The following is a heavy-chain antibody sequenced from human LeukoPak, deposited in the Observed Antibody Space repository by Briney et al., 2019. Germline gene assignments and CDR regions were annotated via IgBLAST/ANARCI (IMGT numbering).Heavy chain of an antibody. V-gene: IGHV3-23*01. CDR3: AKDQGYSSSWFDY. CDR1: GFTFSSHA. D-gene: IGHD6-13*01. J-gene: IGHJ4*02. Sequence: GGSLRLSCAASGFTFSSHAMSWVRQAPGKGLEWVSAISGSGGSTYYADSVKGRFTISRDNSKNTLYLQMNSLRAEDTAVYYCAKDQGYSSSWFDYWGQGTLVTVSS. CDR2: ISGSGGST.